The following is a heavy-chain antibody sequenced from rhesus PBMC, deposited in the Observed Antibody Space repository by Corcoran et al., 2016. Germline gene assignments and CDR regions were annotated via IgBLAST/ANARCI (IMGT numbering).Heavy chain of an antibody. D-gene: IGHD3-16*01. V-gene: IGHV4-65*01. CDR3: ARGSYYSGSSDY. CDR2: ISGSSGST. Sequence: QVQLQESGPGLVKPSETLSLTCAVSGGSISSSNWWSWIRQPPGKGLEWIGYISGSSGSTYYNPSFKSRVTISTDTSKNQFSLKLSSVTAADTAVYYCARGSYYSGSSDYWGQGVLVTVSS. CDR1: GGSISSSNW. J-gene: IGHJ4*01.